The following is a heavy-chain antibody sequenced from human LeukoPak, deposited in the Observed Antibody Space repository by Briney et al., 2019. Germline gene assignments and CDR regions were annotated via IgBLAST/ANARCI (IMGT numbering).Heavy chain of an antibody. CDR3: ARAHEYYYYYMDV. CDR2: IYYSGST. Sequence: PSETLSLTCTVSGGSISSYYWSWIRQPPGKGLEWIGYIYYSGSTNYNPSLKSRVTISVDTSKNQFSLKLSSVTAADTAVYYCARAHEYYYYYMDVWGKGTTVTISS. CDR1: GGSISSYY. V-gene: IGHV4-59*08. J-gene: IGHJ6*03.